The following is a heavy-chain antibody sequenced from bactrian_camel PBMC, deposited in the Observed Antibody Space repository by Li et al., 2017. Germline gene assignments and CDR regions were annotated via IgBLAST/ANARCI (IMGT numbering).Heavy chain of an antibody. V-gene: IGHV3S6*01. CDR1: EFTFTRN. Sequence: VQLVESGGGLVQPGGSLRLSCVASEFTFTRNMHWVRQAPGKGLAWVSAIDIDGRTAFYSNSVAGRFTVSKDSAKNTLYLQMNNLKPEDTAMYYCGTNKYCRGSACCNSDFSHWGQGTQVTVS. CDR3: GTNKYCRGSACCNSDFSH. CDR2: IDIDGRTA. D-gene: IGHD2*01. J-gene: IGHJ4*01.